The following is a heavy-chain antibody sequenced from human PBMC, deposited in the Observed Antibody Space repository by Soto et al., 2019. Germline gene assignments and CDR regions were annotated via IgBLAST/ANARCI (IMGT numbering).Heavy chain of an antibody. D-gene: IGHD1-26*01. CDR1: GYSISSSNW. CDR2: IYYSGTT. Sequence: QVQLQESGPGLVKPSDTLSLTCAVSGYSISSSNWWGWIRQPPGKGLEWIGYIYYSGTTYYNPSRKSRVTMSVDTSKNQFSLKLTSVTAVDTAVYYGARREIQGPIDYWGQGTLVTVSS. J-gene: IGHJ4*02. V-gene: IGHV4-28*01. CDR3: ARREIQGPIDY.